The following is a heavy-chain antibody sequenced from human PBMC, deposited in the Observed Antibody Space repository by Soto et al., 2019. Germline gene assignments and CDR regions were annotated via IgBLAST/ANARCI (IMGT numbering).Heavy chain of an antibody. V-gene: IGHV3-23*01. CDR3: AKRCRPGYDKVNYFEP. CDR2: IRGSXGGT. Sequence: PGGSLRLSCAASGFTFSLYDRSWVRQAPGKGLEWVSGIRGSXGGTCYDDCVKGPFSISRDKSKNTLFLLMNGLKADDPAVYYCAKRCRPGYDKVNYFEPWGQGTLVTVSS. J-gene: IGHJ5*02. CDR1: GFTFSLYD. D-gene: IGHD5-12*01.